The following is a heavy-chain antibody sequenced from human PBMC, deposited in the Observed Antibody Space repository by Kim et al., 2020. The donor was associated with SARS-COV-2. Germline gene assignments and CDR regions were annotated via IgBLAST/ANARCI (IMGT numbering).Heavy chain of an antibody. D-gene: IGHD2-15*01. Sequence: KFQGRVTITADESTSTAYMELSSLRSEDTAVYYCARSNSKLVVAATSCDYWGQGTLVTVSS. V-gene: IGHV1-69*01. CDR3: ARSNSKLVVAATSCDY. J-gene: IGHJ4*02.